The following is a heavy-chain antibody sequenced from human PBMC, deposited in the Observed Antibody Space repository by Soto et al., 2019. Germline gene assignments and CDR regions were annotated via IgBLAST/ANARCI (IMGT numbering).Heavy chain of an antibody. CDR2: IYYSGST. Sequence: QVQLQESGPGLVKPSQTLSLTCTVSGGSISSGGYYWSWIRQHPGKGLEWIGSIYYSGSTYYHPFLMSRITISVDTSKNPFSLELSSVTAADTAVYYCARRVLHWGQGTLVTVSS. J-gene: IGHJ4*02. CDR1: GGSISSGGYY. D-gene: IGHD3-16*01. CDR3: ARRVLH. V-gene: IGHV4-31*03.